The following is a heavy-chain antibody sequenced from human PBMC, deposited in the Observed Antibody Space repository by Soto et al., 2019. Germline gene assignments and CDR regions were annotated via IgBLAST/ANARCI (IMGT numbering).Heavy chain of an antibody. Sequence: GGALRLSSAASGFTFSSFAISWVPQGPGKGLEWVSAISGSGGSTYYADSVKGRFTISRDNSKNTLYLQMNSLRAEDTAVYYCAKGGLWQWLVVDYWGQGTLVTVSS. V-gene: IGHV3-23*01. CDR2: ISGSGGST. CDR1: GFTFSSFA. D-gene: IGHD6-19*01. J-gene: IGHJ4*02. CDR3: AKGGLWQWLVVDY.